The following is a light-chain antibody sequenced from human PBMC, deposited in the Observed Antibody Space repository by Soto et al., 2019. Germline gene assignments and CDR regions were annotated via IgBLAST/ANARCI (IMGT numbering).Light chain of an antibody. CDR2: EVT. J-gene: IGLJ1*01. V-gene: IGLV2-8*01. Sequence: QSVLTQPPSASGSPGQSVTISCTGTSSDIGAYNYVPWYQRHPGKVPKLIIYEVTKRPSGVPDRFSASKSGNTASLTISGLQAEDEADYYCSSHGGANNFYVFGTGTKVTVL. CDR3: SSHGGANNFYV. CDR1: SSDIGAYNY.